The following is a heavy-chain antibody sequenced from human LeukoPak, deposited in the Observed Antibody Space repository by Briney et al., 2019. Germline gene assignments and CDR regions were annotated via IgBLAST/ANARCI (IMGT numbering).Heavy chain of an antibody. CDR3: ARTIGAVAGTGKDY. CDR2: IYHSGTT. V-gene: IGHV4-38-2*02. D-gene: IGHD6-19*01. J-gene: IGHJ4*02. CDR1: GYSISSNYY. Sequence: SETLSLTCTVSGYSISSNYYWGWIRQPPGKGLEWIGSIYHSGTTYYNPSLKSRVTISVDTSKNQFSLKLSSVTAADTAVYYCARTIGAVAGTGKDYWGQGTLVTVSS.